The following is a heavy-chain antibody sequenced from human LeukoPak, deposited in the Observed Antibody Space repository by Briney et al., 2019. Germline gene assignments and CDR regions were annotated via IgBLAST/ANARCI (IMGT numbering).Heavy chain of an antibody. CDR3: ARDNTHGYSQPGY. CDR1: GFTFTTSA. D-gene: IGHD5-18*01. J-gene: IGHJ4*02. V-gene: IGHV3-11*04. CDR2: ISSSGSTK. Sequence: GGSLRLSCAASGFTFTTSAMSWIRQAPGKGPEWVSYISSSGSTKYYADSVKGRFTISRDNAKNSLYLQMNSLRAEDTAVYYCARDNTHGYSQPGYWGQGTLVTISS.